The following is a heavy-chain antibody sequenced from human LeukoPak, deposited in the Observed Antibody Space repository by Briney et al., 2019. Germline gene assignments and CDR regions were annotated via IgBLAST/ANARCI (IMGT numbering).Heavy chain of an antibody. CDR1: GFTFSTYG. Sequence: GGSLRLSCAASGFTFSTYGMHWVRQAPGKGLEWLAVISYDGSNKYHAESVKGRLTISRDNSKNTMYLQMNSLRGEDTAVYYCAKDGIAVAEDWGQGTLVIVSS. D-gene: IGHD6-19*01. J-gene: IGHJ4*02. CDR2: ISYDGSNK. CDR3: AKDGIAVAED. V-gene: IGHV3-30*18.